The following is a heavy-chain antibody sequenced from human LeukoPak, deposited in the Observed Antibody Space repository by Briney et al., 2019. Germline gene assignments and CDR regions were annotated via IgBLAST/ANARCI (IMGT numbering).Heavy chain of an antibody. J-gene: IGHJ4*02. V-gene: IGHV3-48*02. D-gene: IGHD3-22*01. CDR1: GSTFSSYS. CDR2: ISRSSSTI. CDR3: ATLTYYYDSSAYYYFSYFDY. Sequence: GGSLRLSCASSGSTFSSYSMTWVRQAPGKGLEWVSYISRSSSTIHYADSVRGRFTISRDNAKNSLYLQMNSLRDEDTAVYYCATLTYYYDSSAYYYFSYFDYWGQGTLVTVSS.